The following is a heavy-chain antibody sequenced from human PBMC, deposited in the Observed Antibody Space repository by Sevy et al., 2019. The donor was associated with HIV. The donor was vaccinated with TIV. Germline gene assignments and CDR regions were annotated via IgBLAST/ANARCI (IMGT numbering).Heavy chain of an antibody. CDR3: AKALNPALESMLKVNLPTLKGFDV. V-gene: IGHV3-48*03. CDR1: GFTFSSYE. J-gene: IGHJ3*01. Sequence: GGSLRLSCAASGFTFSSYEMNWVRQAPGKGLEWVSYISSSGSTIYYTDSVKGRFTITRDNSKNVLYLQMNSLRADDPAVYYCAKALNPALESMLKVNLPTLKGFDVWGQGTMVTVSS. CDR2: ISSSGSTI. D-gene: IGHD2-8*01.